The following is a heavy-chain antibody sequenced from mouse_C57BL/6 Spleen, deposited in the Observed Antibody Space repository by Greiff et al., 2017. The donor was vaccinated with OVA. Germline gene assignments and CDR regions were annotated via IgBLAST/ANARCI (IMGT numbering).Heavy chain of an antibody. CDR2: INPNNGGT. J-gene: IGHJ2*01. Sequence: EVQLQQSGPELVKPGASVKISCKASGYTFTDYYMNWVKQSHGKSLEWIGDINPNNGGTSYNQQFKGKATLTVDKSSSTAYMELRSLTSEDSAVYYRARLPDGYYDYWGQGTTRTVSS. D-gene: IGHD2-3*01. CDR1: GYTFTDYY. V-gene: IGHV1-26*01. CDR3: ARLPDGYYDY.